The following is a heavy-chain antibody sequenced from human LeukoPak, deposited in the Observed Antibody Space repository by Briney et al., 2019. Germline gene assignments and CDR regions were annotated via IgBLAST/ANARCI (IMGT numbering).Heavy chain of an antibody. V-gene: IGHV3-7*01. Sequence: GGSLRLXCAASGFTFRSYWMSWVRQAPGKGLEWVANINQGGSVKYYVDSVKGRFTISRDDAKNSLYVQMDSLRDEDTAVYYCARVGYSGWNLEYWGQGTLVTVSS. J-gene: IGHJ4*02. D-gene: IGHD5-12*01. CDR2: INQGGSVK. CDR3: ARVGYSGWNLEY. CDR1: GFTFRSYW.